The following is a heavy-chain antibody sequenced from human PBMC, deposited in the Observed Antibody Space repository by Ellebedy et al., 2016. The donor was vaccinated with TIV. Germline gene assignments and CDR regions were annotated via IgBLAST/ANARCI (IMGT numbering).Heavy chain of an antibody. Sequence: ASVKVSCXASRYTFTSYDINWVRQATGQGLEWMGWMNPYSGNTGFAQKFQGRVTITRDTSASTAYMELSSLRSEDTAVYYCARDQWIDFYYGSGSYPPNHYYYYGMDVWGQGTTVTVSS. CDR1: RYTFTSYD. V-gene: IGHV1-8*01. CDR2: MNPYSGNT. CDR3: ARDQWIDFYYGSGSYPPNHYYYYGMDV. J-gene: IGHJ6*02. D-gene: IGHD3-10*01.